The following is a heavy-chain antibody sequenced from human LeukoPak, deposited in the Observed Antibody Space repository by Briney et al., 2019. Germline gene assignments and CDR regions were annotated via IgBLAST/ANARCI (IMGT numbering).Heavy chain of an antibody. CDR2: ISYDGGNK. D-gene: IGHD2-15*01. J-gene: IGHJ6*04. CDR3: ARHHKPRNYCSGGTCHSYYNAMDV. CDR1: GFTFNTYA. V-gene: IGHV3-30*04. Sequence: GGSLRLSCAASGFTFNTYAMHWVRQAPGKGLEWVAVISYDGGNKYYADSVKGRFTISRDNSKNTLYLQMNSLRAEDTAVYYCARHHKPRNYCSGGTCHSYYNAMDVWGKGTTVTVSS.